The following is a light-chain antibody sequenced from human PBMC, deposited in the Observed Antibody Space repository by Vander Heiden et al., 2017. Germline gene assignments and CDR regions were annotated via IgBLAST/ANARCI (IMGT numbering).Light chain of an antibody. CDR1: QSLSSNY. J-gene: IGKJ2*01. V-gene: IGKV3-20*01. CDR3: QQNGSSRHYT. Sequence: EIVLTQSPGTLSLSPGERATLACRASQSLSSNYVAWYQQRPGQAPRLLIYGASSRATGVPDRFSGRGYGTDFTLTISRREPEDFAVYYCQQNGSSRHYTFGQRTKLEIK. CDR2: GAS.